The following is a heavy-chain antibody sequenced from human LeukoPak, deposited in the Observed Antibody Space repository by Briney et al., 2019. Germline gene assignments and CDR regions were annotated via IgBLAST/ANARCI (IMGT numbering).Heavy chain of an antibody. CDR1: GYTFTSYD. CDR2: MDPNSGNT. CDR3: ARGLQWDRHNFDY. J-gene: IGHJ4*02. D-gene: IGHD1-26*01. Sequence: SVKVSCKASGYTFTSYDINWVRQATGQGLEWMGWMDPNSGNTGYAQKFQGRVTMTRNTSISTAYMELSSLRSEDTAVYYCARGLQWDRHNFDYWGQGTLVTVSS. V-gene: IGHV1-8*01.